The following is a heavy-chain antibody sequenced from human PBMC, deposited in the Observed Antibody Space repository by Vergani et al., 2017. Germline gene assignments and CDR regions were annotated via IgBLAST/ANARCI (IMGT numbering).Heavy chain of an antibody. CDR2: IRSKAYGGTT. J-gene: IGHJ4*02. CDR1: GFTFGDYA. V-gene: IGHV3-49*03. CDR3: TRGFCNGCSCYSVYYVFDF. D-gene: IGHD2-15*01. Sequence: EVQLVESGGGLVQPGRSLRLSCTASGFTFGDYAMSWFRQAPGKGLEWVGLIRSKAYGGTTQYAAAVKGRFPISRDDSTSIAYLKMNSLKTEDTAVYYLTRGFCNGCSCYSVYYVFDFWGQGTLVTVSS.